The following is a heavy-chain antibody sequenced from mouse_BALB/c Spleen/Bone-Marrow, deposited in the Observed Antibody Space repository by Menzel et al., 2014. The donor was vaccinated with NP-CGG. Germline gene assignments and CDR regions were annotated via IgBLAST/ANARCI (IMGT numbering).Heavy chain of an antibody. V-gene: IGHV3-8*02. CDR2: IRYSGST. Sequence: EVQGVESGPSLAKPSQTLSLTCSVTGDSITSGYWNWIRKSPGNKLEYMGYIRYSGSTYYSPSLKSRISITRDTSTNQYSLQLNSVTPEDTATYYCATYDCYCFDYGGQGTTLTVSS. CDR3: ATYDCYCFDY. D-gene: IGHD2-3*01. J-gene: IGHJ2*01. CDR1: GDSITSGY.